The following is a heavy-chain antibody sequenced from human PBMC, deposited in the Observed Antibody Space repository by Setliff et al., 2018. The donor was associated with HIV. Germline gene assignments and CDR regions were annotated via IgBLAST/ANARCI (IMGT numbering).Heavy chain of an antibody. CDR3: ARVSAGSGDAFDI. CDR1: GFNFKSGW. V-gene: IGHV3-72*01. Sequence: LSLSCVVSGFNFKSGWMTWVRQAPGKGLEWVGRIRNKASSFTTEYATSVKGRFTISRDDSKNSVYLQMNSLKTEDTAVYYCARVSAGSGDAFDIWGQGTMVTVSS. J-gene: IGHJ3*02. D-gene: IGHD2-15*01. CDR2: IRNKASSFTT.